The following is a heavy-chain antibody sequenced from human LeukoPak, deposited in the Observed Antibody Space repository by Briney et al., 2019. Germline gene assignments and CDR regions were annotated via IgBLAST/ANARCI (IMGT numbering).Heavy chain of an antibody. Sequence: GGSLRLSCAASGFTFSSYAMSWVREAPGKGLEWVSAISSSGGSTYYADSVKGRFNISRDNSKHALYLQMNSLRAEDTAVYYCAKAYESSGYETFDYWGQGTLVTVSS. V-gene: IGHV3-23*01. CDR3: AKAYESSGYETFDY. D-gene: IGHD3-22*01. CDR1: GFTFSSYA. J-gene: IGHJ4*02. CDR2: ISSSGGST.